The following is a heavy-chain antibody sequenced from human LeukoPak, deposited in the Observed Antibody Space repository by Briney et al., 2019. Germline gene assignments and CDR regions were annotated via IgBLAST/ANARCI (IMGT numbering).Heavy chain of an antibody. CDR1: GGSISSSSYY. CDR2: IYYSGST. D-gene: IGHD3-9*01. CDR3: ARLLTGPFDY. J-gene: IGHJ4*02. Sequence: SETLSLTCTVSGGSISSSSYYWGWIRQPPGKGLEWIGYIYYSGSTNYNPSLKSRVTISVDTSKTQFSLKLSSVTAADTAVYYCARLLTGPFDYWGQGTLVTVSS. V-gene: IGHV4-61*05.